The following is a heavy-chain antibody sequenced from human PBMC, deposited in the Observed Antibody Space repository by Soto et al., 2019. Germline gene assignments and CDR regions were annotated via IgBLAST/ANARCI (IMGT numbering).Heavy chain of an antibody. CDR1: GGSISSDY. J-gene: IGHJ6*02. CDR3: ARAGSTVLTYGMDV. V-gene: IGHV4-59*01. CDR2: IYYSGST. Sequence: SETLSLTCPASGGSISSDYWSWIRQPPGKGREWIGYIYYSGSTNYNPSLKSRVTISVDTSKNEFSLKLSSVTAADTAVYYCARAGSTVLTYGMDVWGQGTRDTVSS. D-gene: IGHD4-17*01.